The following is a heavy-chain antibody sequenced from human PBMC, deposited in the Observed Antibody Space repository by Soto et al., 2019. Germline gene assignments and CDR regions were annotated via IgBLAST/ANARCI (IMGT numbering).Heavy chain of an antibody. V-gene: IGHV5-51*03. CDR1: GYSFTSYW. CDR2: IYPGDSDT. Sequence: EVQLVQSGAEVKKPGESLKISCKGSGYSFTSYWIGWVRQMPGKGLEWMGIIYPGDSDTRYSPSFQGQVTISADKSIXTAXLQWSSLKASDTAMYYCARPKGKESGTTEDGAFDIWGQGTMVTVSS. D-gene: IGHD1-1*01. CDR3: ARPKGKESGTTEDGAFDI. J-gene: IGHJ3*02.